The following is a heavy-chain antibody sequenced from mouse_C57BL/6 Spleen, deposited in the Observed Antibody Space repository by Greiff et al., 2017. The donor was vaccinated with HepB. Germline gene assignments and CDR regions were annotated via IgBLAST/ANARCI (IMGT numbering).Heavy chain of an antibody. CDR3: ARSGGLRWGFAY. J-gene: IGHJ3*01. V-gene: IGHV1-50*01. D-gene: IGHD2-4*01. CDR2: IDPSDSYT. Sequence: VQLQQPGAELVKPGASVKLSCKASGYTFTSYWMQWVKQRPGQGLEWIGEIDPSDSYTNYNQKFKGKATLTVDTSSSTAYMQLSSLTSEDSAVYYCARSGGLRWGFAYWGQGTLVTVSA. CDR1: GYTFTSYW.